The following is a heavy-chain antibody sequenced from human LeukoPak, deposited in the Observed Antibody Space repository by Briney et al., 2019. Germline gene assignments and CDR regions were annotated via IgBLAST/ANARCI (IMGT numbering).Heavy chain of an antibody. D-gene: IGHD2-15*01. CDR2: IYYSGST. V-gene: IGHV4-31*03. CDR3: AKDRAGYCSGGSCYTTFDP. Sequence: PSETLSLTCTVSGGSISSGGYYWTWIRQHPGKGLEWIGYIYYSGSTYYNPSLKSRVTISVDTSKNQFSLMLSSVTGADTALYYCAKDRAGYCSGGSCYTTFDPWGQGTLVTVSS. CDR1: GGSISSGGYY. J-gene: IGHJ5*02.